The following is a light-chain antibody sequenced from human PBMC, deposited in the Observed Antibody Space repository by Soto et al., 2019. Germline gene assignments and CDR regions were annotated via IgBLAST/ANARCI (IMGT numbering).Light chain of an antibody. J-gene: IGKJ1*01. Sequence: EIVLTQSPGTLSLSPGERATLSCRASQSVSSNYLAWYQNKPGQAPRLLIYTASTRATGIPDRFSGSGSGTDFTLTISRLEPEDFAVYYCQQYGTSPRTFGQGTKVEIK. CDR1: QSVSSNY. V-gene: IGKV3-20*01. CDR2: TAS. CDR3: QQYGTSPRT.